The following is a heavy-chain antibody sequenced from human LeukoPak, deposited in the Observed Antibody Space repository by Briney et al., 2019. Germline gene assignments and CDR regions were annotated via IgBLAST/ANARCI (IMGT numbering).Heavy chain of an antibody. CDR3: ARRGDYYDFWSGYTYYFDY. CDR1: GYTFTSYG. D-gene: IGHD3-3*01. Sequence: GASVKVSCKASGYTFTSYGISWVRQAPGQGLEWMGWISAYNGNTNYAQKLQGRVTMTTDSSTSTAYMELRSLRSDDTAVYYCARRGDYYDFWSGYTYYFDYWGQGTLVTVSS. CDR2: ISAYNGNT. V-gene: IGHV1-18*01. J-gene: IGHJ4*02.